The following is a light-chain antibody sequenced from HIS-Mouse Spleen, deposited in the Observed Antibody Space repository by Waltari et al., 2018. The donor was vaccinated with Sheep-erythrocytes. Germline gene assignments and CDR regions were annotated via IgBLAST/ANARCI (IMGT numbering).Light chain of an antibody. CDR1: SSDVGGYDS. CDR2: EVS. Sequence: QSALTQPPSASGSPGQSVTISCTGTSSDVGGYDSVSWYQQQPGKAPKLMIYEVSKRPSGVPDRFSGSKSGNTASLTVSGLQAEDEADYYCSSYAGSNNWVFGGGTKLTVL. J-gene: IGLJ3*02. CDR3: SSYAGSNNWV. V-gene: IGLV2-8*01.